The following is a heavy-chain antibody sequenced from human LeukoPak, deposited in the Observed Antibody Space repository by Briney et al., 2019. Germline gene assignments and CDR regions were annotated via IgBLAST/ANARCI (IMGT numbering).Heavy chain of an antibody. CDR3: AKRGSSGSYYFDS. V-gene: IGHV3-23*01. J-gene: IGHJ4*01. CDR1: GFTFSSYA. D-gene: IGHD6-19*01. CDR2: LNNVGGA. Sequence: GGSLRLCCAASGFTFSSYAMSWVRQAPGKGLEWVSTLNNVGGAFYADSVKGRFTISRDNSKNTLYVQMNSLRADDTAVYYCAKRGSSGSYYFDSWGHGTLVTVSS.